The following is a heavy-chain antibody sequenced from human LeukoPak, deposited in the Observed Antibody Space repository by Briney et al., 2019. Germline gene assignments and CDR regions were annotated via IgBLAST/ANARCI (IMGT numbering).Heavy chain of an antibody. D-gene: IGHD6-19*01. CDR1: GFTFSSYA. CDR3: EKDDSSGWGYFDY. CDR2: ISGSGGST. J-gene: IGHJ4*02. V-gene: IGHV3-23*01. Sequence: GGSLRLSCAASGFTFSSYAMSWVRQAPGKGLEWVSAISGSGGSTYYADSVKGRFTISRDNSKNTLYLQMNSLRAEDTAVYYCEKDDSSGWGYFDYWGQGTLVTVSS.